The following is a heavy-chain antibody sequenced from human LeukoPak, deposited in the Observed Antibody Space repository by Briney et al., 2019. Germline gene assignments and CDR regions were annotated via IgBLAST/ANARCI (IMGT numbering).Heavy chain of an antibody. CDR1: GDSISSYY. Sequence: SETLSLTCTVSGDSISSYYWSWIRQPPGMGLEWIGYIYYSGSTNYNPSLKSRVTISVDTSKNQFSLKLSSVTAADTAVYYCARGDYDILTGPMSWYFDLWGRGTLVTVSS. CDR3: ARGDYDILTGPMSWYFDL. V-gene: IGHV4-59*01. J-gene: IGHJ2*01. D-gene: IGHD3-9*01. CDR2: IYYSGST.